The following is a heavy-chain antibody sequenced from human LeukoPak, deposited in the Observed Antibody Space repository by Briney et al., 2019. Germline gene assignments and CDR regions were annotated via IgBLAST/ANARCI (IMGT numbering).Heavy chain of an antibody. J-gene: IGHJ4*02. D-gene: IGHD3-3*01. CDR3: ARAGQQGAYYDFWSGYYNSFFFDY. Sequence: ASVKVSCKASGYTFTSYGISWVRQAPGQGLEWMGWISAYNGNTNYAQKLQGRVTMTTDTSTSTAYMELRSLRSDDTAVYYCARAGQQGAYYDFWSGYYNSFFFDYWGQGTLVTVSS. CDR1: GYTFTSYG. CDR2: ISAYNGNT. V-gene: IGHV1-18*01.